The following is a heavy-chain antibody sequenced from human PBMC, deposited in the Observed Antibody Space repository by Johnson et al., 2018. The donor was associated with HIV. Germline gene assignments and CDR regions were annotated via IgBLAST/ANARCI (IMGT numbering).Heavy chain of an antibody. CDR3: AKEGSGYDWAAFDF. V-gene: IGHV3-NL1*01. Sequence: QVQLVESGGGVVQPGRSLRLSCAASGFTFSSYAMHWVRQAPGKGLEWVSVIYSGGSTYYADSVKGRFTISRDNSKNTLYLQMNSLRAEDTAVYYCAKEGSGYDWAAFDFWGQGTMVTVSS. CDR2: IYSGGST. J-gene: IGHJ3*01. D-gene: IGHD5-12*01. CDR1: GFTFSSYA.